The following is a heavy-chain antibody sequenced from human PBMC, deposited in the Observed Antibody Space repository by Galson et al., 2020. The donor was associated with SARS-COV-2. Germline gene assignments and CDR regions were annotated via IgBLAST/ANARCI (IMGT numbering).Heavy chain of an antibody. D-gene: IGHD4-17*01. J-gene: IGHJ4*02. CDR2: ISGGGGST. CDR1: GFTFSRSA. V-gene: IGHV3-23*01. CDR3: AKDRGNDYGDQLDF. Sequence: GESLKISCAAYGFTFSRSAMAWVRQAPGTGLEWVSGISGGGGSTYYADSVKGRFTISRDISQNTVYLQMSSLRAEDTAVYYCAKDRGNDYGDQLDFWGQGTQVTVSS.